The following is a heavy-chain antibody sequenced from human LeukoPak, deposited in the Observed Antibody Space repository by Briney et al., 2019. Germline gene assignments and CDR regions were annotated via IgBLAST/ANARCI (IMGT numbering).Heavy chain of an antibody. CDR3: ARDEPSPFLEWLLYTPTDSSFDP. Sequence: GGSLRLSCAASGFTFSSYWMSWVRQAPGKGLEWVANIKQDGGEKYYVDSVKGRFTISRDNAKNSLYLQMNSLRAEDTAVYYCARDEPSPFLEWLLYTPTDSSFDPWGQGTLVTVSS. D-gene: IGHD3-3*01. CDR2: IKQDGGEK. CDR1: GFTFSSYW. J-gene: IGHJ5*02. V-gene: IGHV3-7*01.